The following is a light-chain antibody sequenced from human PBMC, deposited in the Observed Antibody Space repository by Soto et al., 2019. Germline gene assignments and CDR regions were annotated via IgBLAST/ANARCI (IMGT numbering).Light chain of an antibody. CDR2: DVT. V-gene: IGLV2-23*02. Sequence: QSALAQPASVSGSPGQSITISCTGTSSDIGRYDLVSWYQQYPGKAPKLIIYDVTKRPSGVSDLLSASKSGKTSSLTISGLQAEDEADYYCCSHAGRGSVLFGGGTKLTVL. J-gene: IGLJ2*01. CDR3: CSHAGRGSVL. CDR1: SSDIGRYDL.